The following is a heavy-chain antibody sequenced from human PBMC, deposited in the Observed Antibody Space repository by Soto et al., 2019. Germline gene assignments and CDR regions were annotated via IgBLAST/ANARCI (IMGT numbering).Heavy chain of an antibody. V-gene: IGHV1-3*01. J-gene: IGHJ3*01. D-gene: IGHD2-8*02. Sequence: QVQLVQSGAEVRKPGASVNISCRASGFTFSDYLINWVRQAPGQGLEWVAWINPYNGNTRYSEQLQGRVTISRHSCASIAYVEVNDLTYEDAAVYYCARDILSVGPRANDGFDVWGQGTMVIVSS. CDR2: INPYNGNT. CDR3: ARDILSVGPRANDGFDV. CDR1: GFTFSDYL.